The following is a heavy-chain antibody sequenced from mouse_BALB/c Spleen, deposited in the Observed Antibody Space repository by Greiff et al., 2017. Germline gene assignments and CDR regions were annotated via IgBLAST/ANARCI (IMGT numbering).Heavy chain of an antibody. J-gene: IGHJ2*01. CDR1: GFSLTSYG. CDR3: ARVWDENYFDY. Sequence: VHLVESGPGLVQPSQSLSITCTVSGFSLTSYGVHWVRQSPGKGLEWLGVIWSGGSTDYNAAFISRLSISKDNSKSQVFFKMNSLQANDTAIYYCARVWDENYFDYWGQGTTLTVSS. CDR2: IWSGGST. V-gene: IGHV2-2*02. D-gene: IGHD4-1*01.